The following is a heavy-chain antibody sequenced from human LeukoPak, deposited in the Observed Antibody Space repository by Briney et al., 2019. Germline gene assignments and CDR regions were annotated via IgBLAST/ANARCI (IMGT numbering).Heavy chain of an antibody. CDR1: GFTFSSYA. Sequence: GGSLRLSCAASGFTFSSYAMSWVRQAPGKGLEWVSAISGSGGSTYYADSVKGRFTISRDDSKNTLYLQMNSLRAEDTAVYYCAKHLEMATITDAFDIWGQGTMVTVSS. J-gene: IGHJ3*02. D-gene: IGHD5-24*01. CDR3: AKHLEMATITDAFDI. CDR2: ISGSGGST. V-gene: IGHV3-23*01.